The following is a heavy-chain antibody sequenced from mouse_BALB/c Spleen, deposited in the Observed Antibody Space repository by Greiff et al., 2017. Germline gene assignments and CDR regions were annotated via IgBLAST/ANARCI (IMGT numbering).Heavy chain of an antibody. J-gene: IGHJ4*01. Sequence: EVKVVESGGGLVKPGGSLKLSCAASGFTFSDYYMYWVRQTPEKRLEWVATISDGGSYTYYPDSVKGRFTISRDNAKNNLYLQMSSLKSEDTAMYYCARDPFYGNHGGDYWGQGTSVTVSS. V-gene: IGHV5-4*02. CDR2: ISDGGSYT. D-gene: IGHD2-10*01. CDR1: GFTFSDYY. CDR3: ARDPFYGNHGGDY.